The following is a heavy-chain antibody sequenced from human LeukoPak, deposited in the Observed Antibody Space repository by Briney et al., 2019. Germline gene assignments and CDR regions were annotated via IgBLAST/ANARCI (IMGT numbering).Heavy chain of an antibody. CDR1: GFTFSSYG. V-gene: IGHV3-30*03. CDR3: ARVPDYYYYYMDV. D-gene: IGHD2-2*01. CDR2: ISYDGSNK. J-gene: IGHJ6*03. Sequence: PGGSLRLSCAASGFTFSSYGMHWVRQAPGTGPEWVAVISYDGSNKYYADSVKGRFTISRDNSKNTLYLQMNSLRAEDTAVYYCARVPDYYYYYMDVWGKGTTVTVSS.